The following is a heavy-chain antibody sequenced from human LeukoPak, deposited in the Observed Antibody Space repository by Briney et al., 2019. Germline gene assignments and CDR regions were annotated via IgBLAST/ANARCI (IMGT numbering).Heavy chain of an antibody. D-gene: IGHD6-13*01. CDR1: GGSISSGGYY. CDR2: IYYSGST. V-gene: IGHV4-39*07. Sequence: PSETLSLTCTVSGGSISSGGYYWSWIRQPPGKGLEWIGSIYYSGSTYYNPSLKSRVTISVDTSKNQFSLKLSSVTAADTAVYYCARAYSSSFEELFDYWGQGTLVTVSS. J-gene: IGHJ4*02. CDR3: ARAYSSSFEELFDY.